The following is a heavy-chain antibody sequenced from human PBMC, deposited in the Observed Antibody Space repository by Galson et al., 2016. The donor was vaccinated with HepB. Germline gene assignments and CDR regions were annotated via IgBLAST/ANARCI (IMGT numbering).Heavy chain of an antibody. CDR2: ISYDGRNK. V-gene: IGHV3-30*18. CDR1: GFTFSGYD. D-gene: IGHD2-21*02. CDR3: AKDAPSGRVVTGTWDS. Sequence: SLRLSCAASGFTFSGYDMHWVRQAPGKGLEWVALISYDGRNKNYVDSVKGRFTIFRDNSRDTVYLHMNSLRAEDTAVYYCAKDAPSGRVVTGTWDSWGQGTLVTVSS. J-gene: IGHJ4*02.